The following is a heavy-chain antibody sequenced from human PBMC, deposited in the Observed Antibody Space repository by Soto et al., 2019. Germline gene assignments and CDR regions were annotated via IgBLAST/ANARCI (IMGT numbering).Heavy chain of an antibody. CDR1: GFTFSNYG. CDR2: ISHHGSDK. CDR3: VRDLNVPQSCD. J-gene: IGHJ4*02. V-gene: IGHV3-30*03. Sequence: QVQLVESGGGVVQPGRSLRLSCAASGFTFSNYGMHWVRQAPGRGLEWVATISHHGSDKYYADSVKGRFTISRDDSKNTLYAEMNSLRIEDTAVYYCVRDLNVPQSCDWGQGTLVTVSS.